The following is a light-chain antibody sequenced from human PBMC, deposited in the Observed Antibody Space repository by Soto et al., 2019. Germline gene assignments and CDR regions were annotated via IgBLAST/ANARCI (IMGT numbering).Light chain of an antibody. J-gene: IGLJ3*02. CDR3: AAWDDSLSGWV. V-gene: IGLV1-47*01. CDR1: SSNIGTNY. Sequence: QSVLTQPPSVSGTPGQRITISCSGSSSNIGTNYVSWYQHLPGTAPKVLIYKNNQRPSGVPDRFSASESGASVSLAISGLRSEDEDDYYCAAWDDSLSGWVFGGGTKLTVL. CDR2: KNN.